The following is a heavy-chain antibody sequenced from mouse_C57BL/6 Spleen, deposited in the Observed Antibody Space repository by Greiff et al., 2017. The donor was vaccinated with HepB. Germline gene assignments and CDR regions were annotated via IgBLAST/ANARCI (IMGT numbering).Heavy chain of an antibody. CDR2: IYPRDGST. V-gene: IGHV1-85*01. J-gene: IGHJ3*01. CDR3: ANNRFAY. CDR1: GYTFTSYD. Sequence: QVQLKQSGPELVKPGASVKLSCKASGYTFTSYDINWVKQRPGQGLEWIGWIYPRDGSTKYNEKFKGKATLTVDTSTSTAYMELHSLTSEDSAVYFWANNRFAYWGQGTLVTVSA.